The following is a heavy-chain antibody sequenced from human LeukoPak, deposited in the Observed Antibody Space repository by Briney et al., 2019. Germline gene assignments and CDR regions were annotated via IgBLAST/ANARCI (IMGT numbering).Heavy chain of an antibody. V-gene: IGHV1-2*02. J-gene: IGHJ3*02. D-gene: IGHD1-7*01. Sequence: ASVKVSCKASGYTFTDYYMHWVRQAPGQGLEWMGWINPNTGGTNYAQNFQGRVTMTMDTSINTAYMEMSRLRSDDTAKYYCARDMTRTTLGAFDIWGQGTMVAVSS. CDR2: INPNTGGT. CDR3: ARDMTRTTLGAFDI. CDR1: GYTFTDYY.